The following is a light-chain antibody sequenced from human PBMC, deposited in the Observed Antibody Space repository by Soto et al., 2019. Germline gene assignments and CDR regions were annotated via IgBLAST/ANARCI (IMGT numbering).Light chain of an antibody. CDR3: QQSMSSVT. Sequence: EIVLTQSPGSLSLSPGQRATLSCRASQSVDTTFFAWYQKKPGQAPRLLIYGASKRATGIPDRFSGSGSGTDFTLIISRLEPEAFAVYYCQQSMSSVTFGQGTKVEIK. J-gene: IGKJ1*01. V-gene: IGKV3-20*01. CDR1: QSVDTTF. CDR2: GAS.